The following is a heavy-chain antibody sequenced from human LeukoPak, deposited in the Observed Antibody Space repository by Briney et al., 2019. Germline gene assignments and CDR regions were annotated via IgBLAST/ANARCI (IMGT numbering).Heavy chain of an antibody. CDR1: GFTFSNYW. D-gene: IGHD3-10*01. CDR3: VRGSSGTVVRGIAWAWFDP. V-gene: IGHV3-7*05. CDR2: IKPDGSAK. Sequence: PGGSLRLSCVVSGFTFSNYWMTWVRQAPGKGLEWVANIKPDGSAKHFVDSVRGRFTISRDNAKDSLYLQMNSLRAEDTAVYYCVRGSSGTVVRGIAWAWFDPWGQGTLVTVSS. J-gene: IGHJ5*02.